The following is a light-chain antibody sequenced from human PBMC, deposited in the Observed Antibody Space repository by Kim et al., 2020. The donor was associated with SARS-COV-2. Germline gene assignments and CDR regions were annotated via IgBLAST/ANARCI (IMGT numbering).Light chain of an antibody. Sequence: PGERATLSCRASQSISSECLAWYQQISGQPPRLLIFGASNRAAGIPDRFSGGGSGTDFTLTITRLEPADSGVYYCQQYTTSPPAYTFGQGTKLEI. J-gene: IGKJ2*01. CDR1: QSISSEC. V-gene: IGKV3-20*01. CDR2: GAS. CDR3: QQYTTSPPAYT.